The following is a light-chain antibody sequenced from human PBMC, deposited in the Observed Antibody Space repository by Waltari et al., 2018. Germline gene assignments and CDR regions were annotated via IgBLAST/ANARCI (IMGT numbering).Light chain of an antibody. CDR3: QQSHTTPWT. CDR2: AAS. Sequence: DIQMTQSQSSLSASLGDRVTTTRRASQSISNYLYWYQQKPGKAPNLLIYAASTLQSGVPSRFSGSGSGTDFTLTIGSLQPEDFATYYCQQSHTTPWTFGQGTKVEI. CDR1: QSISNY. J-gene: IGKJ1*01. V-gene: IGKV1-39*01.